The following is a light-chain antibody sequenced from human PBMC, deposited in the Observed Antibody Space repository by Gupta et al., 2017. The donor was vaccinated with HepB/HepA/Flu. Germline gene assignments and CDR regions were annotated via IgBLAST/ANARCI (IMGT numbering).Light chain of an antibody. CDR2: DNI. Sequence: QSVLTQPPSVSGAPGQRVTISCTGSSSNIGASFDVNWYQQFPGAAPKLLIHDNINRPSGVPDRFSGSKSGTSASLASTGLQAEDEADYYCQSYDSSLSAWVFGGGTKLTVL. V-gene: IGLV1-40*01. CDR1: SSNIGASFD. CDR3: QSYDSSLSAWV. J-gene: IGLJ3*02.